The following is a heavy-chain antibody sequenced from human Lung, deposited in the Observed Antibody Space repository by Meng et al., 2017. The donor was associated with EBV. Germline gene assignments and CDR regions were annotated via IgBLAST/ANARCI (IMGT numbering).Heavy chain of an antibody. CDR2: IYHSGST. CDR3: ARRRGGSGRDC. D-gene: IGHD3-10*01. CDR1: GGSISSNGYY. Sequence: QLQEPGPGPLKPSETLAPTCTGSGGSISSNGYYWDWVRQPPGKGLEWIGAIYHSGSTSYNPSLQSRVTMFVDTSKNQFSLMLTSVTATDTAVYYCARRRGGSGRDCWGQGTLVTVSS. J-gene: IGHJ4*02. V-gene: IGHV4-39*01.